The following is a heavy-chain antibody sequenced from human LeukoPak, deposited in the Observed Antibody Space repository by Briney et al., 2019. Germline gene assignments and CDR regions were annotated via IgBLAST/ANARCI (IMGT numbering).Heavy chain of an antibody. V-gene: IGHV3-33*01. D-gene: IGHD1-26*01. CDR2: IWYDGSNK. J-gene: IGHJ5*02. Sequence: GGSLRLSCAASGFTFSSYGMYWVRQAPGKGLEWVAVIWYDGSNKYCGDSVRGRFTISRDNSKNMLYLEMNSLRGEDTAVYYCARSVGATTDWFDPWGQGTQVIVSS. CDR1: GFTFSSYG. CDR3: ARSVGATTDWFDP.